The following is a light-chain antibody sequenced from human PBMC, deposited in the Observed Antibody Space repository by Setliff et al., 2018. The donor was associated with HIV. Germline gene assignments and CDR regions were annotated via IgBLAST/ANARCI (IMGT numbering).Light chain of an antibody. CDR3: SASRPSRTLVV. CDR1: SSDVGGYNY. CDR2: EVS. J-gene: IGLJ1*01. Sequence: QSALTQPASVSGSPGQSITISCTGTSSDVGGYNYVSWYQQHPGKAPKLMIYEVSNRPSGVSNRFSGSKSGNTASLTISGLQAEDEADYYCSASRPSRTLVVFGTGTKVTVL. V-gene: IGLV2-14*01.